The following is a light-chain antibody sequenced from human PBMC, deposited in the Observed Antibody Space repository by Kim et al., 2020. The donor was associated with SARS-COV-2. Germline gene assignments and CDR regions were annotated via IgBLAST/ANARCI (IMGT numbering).Light chain of an antibody. CDR3: QAWDSSTRV. J-gene: IGLJ3*02. V-gene: IGLV3-1*01. Sequence: VAPRQTDSITCSGDKLGDKYACWYQQKPGQSPVLVIYQDSKRPSGIPERFSGSNSGNTATLTISGTQAMDEADYYCQAWDSSTRVFGGGTQLTVL. CDR1: KLGDKY. CDR2: QDS.